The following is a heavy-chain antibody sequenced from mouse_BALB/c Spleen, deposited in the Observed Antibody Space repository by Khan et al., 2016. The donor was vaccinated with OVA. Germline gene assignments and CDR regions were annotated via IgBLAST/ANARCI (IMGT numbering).Heavy chain of an antibody. Sequence: EVQLQESGPGLVKPSQSLSLTCTVTAYSITSDYAWTWIRQFPGNKLEWMGHISYSGSPSYNPSLKSRISITRDTSKNQFFLQLISVTTEDTATLCYTCIRFYYSSSFFTYWGQGPTLPFSP. V-gene: IGHV3-2*02. CDR1: AYSITSDYA. CDR3: TCIRFYYSSSFFTY. J-gene: IGHJ2*01. CDR2: ISYSGSP. D-gene: IGHD2-12*01.